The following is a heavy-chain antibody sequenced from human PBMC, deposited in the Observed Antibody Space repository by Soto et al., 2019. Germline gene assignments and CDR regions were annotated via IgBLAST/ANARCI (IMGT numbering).Heavy chain of an antibody. V-gene: IGHV3-74*01. Sequence: EVQLVESGGGLVQPGRSLRLSCAASGLTFNKYWMHWVRQALGKVLVWVSHIDRDGSTNYADSVRGRFTISRDNAKNTLYLQMNFLRAEDTAVYYCATGGYCGGDCPPFDLWGRGTLVTVSS. D-gene: IGHD2-21*02. J-gene: IGHJ2*01. CDR3: ATGGYCGGDCPPFDL. CDR2: IDRDGST. CDR1: GLTFNKYW.